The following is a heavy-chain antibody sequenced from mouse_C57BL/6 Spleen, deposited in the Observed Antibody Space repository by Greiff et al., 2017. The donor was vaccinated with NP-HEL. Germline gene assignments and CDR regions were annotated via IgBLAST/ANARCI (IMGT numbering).Heavy chain of an antibody. J-gene: IGHJ2*01. Sequence: EVKLQESGPELVKPGASVKISCKASGYSFTDYNMNWVKQSNGKSLEWIGVINPNYGTTSYNQKFKGKATLTVDQSSSTAYMQLNSLTSEDSAVYYCARSDYYGSSLYFDYWGQGTTLTVSS. CDR1: GYSFTDYN. V-gene: IGHV1-39*01. D-gene: IGHD1-1*01. CDR3: ARSDYYGSSLYFDY. CDR2: INPNYGTT.